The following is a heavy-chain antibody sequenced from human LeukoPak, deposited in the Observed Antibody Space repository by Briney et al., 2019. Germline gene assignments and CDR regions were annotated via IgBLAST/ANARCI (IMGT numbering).Heavy chain of an antibody. V-gene: IGHV1-18*01. D-gene: IGHD3-22*01. Sequence: ASVKVSCKASGYTFSSYGISWVRQAPGQGLEWMGWISAYNGNTNYAQKLQGRVTTTTDTSTSTAYMELRSLRSDDTAVYYCARDLAYYDSSGYRERWFDPWGQGTLVTVSS. J-gene: IGHJ5*02. CDR3: ARDLAYYDSSGYRERWFDP. CDR1: GYTFSSYG. CDR2: ISAYNGNT.